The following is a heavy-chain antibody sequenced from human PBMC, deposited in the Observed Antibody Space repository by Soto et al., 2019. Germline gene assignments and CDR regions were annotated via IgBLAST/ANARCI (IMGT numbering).Heavy chain of an antibody. CDR1: GYTFTSYY. J-gene: IGHJ5*02. D-gene: IGHD4-17*01. Sequence: GASVKVSCKASGYTFTSYYMHWVRQAPGQGLEWMGIINPSGGSTSYAQKFQGRVTMTRDTSTSTVYMELSSLRSEDTAVYYCAGVYGDYVGWFAPWGQGTLVTVS. CDR2: INPSGGST. V-gene: IGHV1-46*01. CDR3: AGVYGDYVGWFAP.